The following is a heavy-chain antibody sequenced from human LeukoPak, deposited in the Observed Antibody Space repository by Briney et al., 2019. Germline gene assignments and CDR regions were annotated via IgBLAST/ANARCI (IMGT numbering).Heavy chain of an antibody. CDR2: INPNSGGT. CDR3: ARDLAKDYYDSSGYPPDY. J-gene: IGHJ4*02. D-gene: IGHD3-22*01. Sequence: GASVKVSCKASGYTFTGYYMHWVRQAPGQGLEWMGWINPNSGGTNYAQKFQGRVTMTRDTSIGTAYMELSRLRSEDTAVYYCARDLAKDYYDSSGYPPDYWGQGTLVTVSS. V-gene: IGHV1-2*02. CDR1: GYTFTGYY.